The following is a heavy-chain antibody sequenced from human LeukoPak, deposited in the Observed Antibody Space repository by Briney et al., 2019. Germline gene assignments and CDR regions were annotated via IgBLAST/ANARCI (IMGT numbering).Heavy chain of an antibody. CDR3: ARDRETYSNNWFDP. J-gene: IGHJ5*02. CDR2: IKQDGSEK. Sequence: GGSLRLSCAASGFTFSSYWMSWVRQAPGKGLEWVANIKQDGSEKYYVDSVKGQFTISRDNAKNSLYLQMNSLRAEDTAVYYCARDRETYSNNWFDPWGQGTLVTVSS. V-gene: IGHV3-7*01. D-gene: IGHD2-15*01. CDR1: GFTFSSYW.